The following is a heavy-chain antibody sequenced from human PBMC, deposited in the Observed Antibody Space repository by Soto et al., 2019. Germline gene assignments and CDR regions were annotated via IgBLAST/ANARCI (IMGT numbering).Heavy chain of an antibody. CDR1: GYTFTSYS. Sequence: QVQLVQSGAEVKKPGASVKVSCKASGYTFTSYSISWVRQAPGQGLEWMGWISAYNGNTNYAQMLQGRVTMTTDTSTNTAFKGLRSLRFGDTAVYYCARDAPPADYWGQGTLVTVSS. V-gene: IGHV1-18*04. J-gene: IGHJ4*02. CDR3: ARDAPPADY. CDR2: ISAYNGNT.